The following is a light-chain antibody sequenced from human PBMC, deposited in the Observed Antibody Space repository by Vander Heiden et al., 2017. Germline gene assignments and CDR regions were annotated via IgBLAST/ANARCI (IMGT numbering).Light chain of an antibody. CDR2: GNS. CDR3: QSYDSSLSGSGV. Sequence: SWLSQPPSVSGAPGQRVTISCTGSSSNIGAGYDVHWYQQLPGTAPKLLIYGNSNRPSGVPDRFSGSKSGTSASLAITGLQAEDEADYYCQSYDSSLSGSGVFGGGTKLTVL. V-gene: IGLV1-40*01. CDR1: SSNIGAGYD. J-gene: IGLJ2*01.